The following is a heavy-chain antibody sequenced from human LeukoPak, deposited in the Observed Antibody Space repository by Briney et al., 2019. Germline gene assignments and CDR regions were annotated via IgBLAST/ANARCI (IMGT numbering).Heavy chain of an antibody. Sequence: PGGSLRLSCAASGFTLSSYSMNWVRQTPGKGLEWVSYISSSGSTIYYADSVKGRFTISRDNAKNSLYLQMNSLRAEDTAVYYCARAGATVVTPAGFDYWGQGTLVTVSS. D-gene: IGHD4-23*01. J-gene: IGHJ4*02. CDR2: ISSSGSTI. V-gene: IGHV3-48*04. CDR1: GFTLSSYS. CDR3: ARAGATVVTPAGFDY.